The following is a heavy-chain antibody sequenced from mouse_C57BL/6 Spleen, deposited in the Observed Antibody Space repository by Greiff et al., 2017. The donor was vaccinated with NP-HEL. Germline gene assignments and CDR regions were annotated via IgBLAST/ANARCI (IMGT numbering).Heavy chain of an antibody. J-gene: IGHJ3*01. CDR1: GFNIKDDY. Sequence: VQLQQSGAELVRPGASVKLSCTASGFNIKDDYMHWVKQRPEQGLEWIGWIDPENGDPEYASKFQGKATITADTSSNTAYLQLSSLTSEDTAVYYCTTPIYYDYGSFAYWGQGTLVTVSA. D-gene: IGHD2-4*01. CDR2: IDPENGDP. CDR3: TTPIYYDYGSFAY. V-gene: IGHV14-4*01.